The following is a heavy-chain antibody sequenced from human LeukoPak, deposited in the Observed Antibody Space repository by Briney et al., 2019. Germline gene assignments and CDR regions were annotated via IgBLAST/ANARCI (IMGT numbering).Heavy chain of an antibody. CDR2: IYYSGST. Sequence: SETLSLTCTVSDASISSSSDYWGWIRQPPGKGLEWIGNIYYSGSTYYNPSLKSRVTISVDTSKNQFSLRLSSVTAADTAVYFCARYSSSSGWFDPWDQGTLVTVSS. J-gene: IGHJ5*02. D-gene: IGHD6-6*01. V-gene: IGHV4-39*01. CDR3: ARYSSSSGWFDP. CDR1: DASISSSSDY.